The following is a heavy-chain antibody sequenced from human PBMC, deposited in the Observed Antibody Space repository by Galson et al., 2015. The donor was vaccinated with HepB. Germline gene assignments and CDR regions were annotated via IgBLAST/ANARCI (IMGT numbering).Heavy chain of an antibody. CDR2: IYWNDDK. Sequence: PALVKPTQTLTLTCTFSGFSLSTSGVGVGWVRQPPGKALEWLALIYWNDDKRYSPSLKSRLTITKDTSKNQVVLTMTHIDPVDTAAYYCARRRIGVAGHDASDIWVQGTMVTVSS. CDR3: ARRRIGVAGHDASDI. J-gene: IGHJ3*02. V-gene: IGHV2-5*01. D-gene: IGHD6-19*01. CDR1: GFSLSTSGVG.